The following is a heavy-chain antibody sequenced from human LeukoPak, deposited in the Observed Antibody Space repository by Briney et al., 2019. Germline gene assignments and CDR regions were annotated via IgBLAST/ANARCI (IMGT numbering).Heavy chain of an antibody. CDR3: ASTGYSSGWYDY. J-gene: IGHJ4*02. Sequence: CIWYIYHSGSTYYNPSLKSRVTISVDRSKNQFSLKLSSVTAADTAVYYCASTGYSSGWYDYWGQGTLVTVSS. V-gene: IGHV4-30-2*01. CDR2: IYHSGST. D-gene: IGHD6-19*01.